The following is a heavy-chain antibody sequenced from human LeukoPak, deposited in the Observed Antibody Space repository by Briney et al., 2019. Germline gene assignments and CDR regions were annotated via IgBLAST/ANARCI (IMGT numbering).Heavy chain of an antibody. CDR1: GFTFDDYA. V-gene: IGHV3-9*01. D-gene: IGHD6-13*01. J-gene: IGHJ4*02. CDR3: VKVGFGSSWYQRYFDY. Sequence: GGSLRLSCAAAGFTFDDYAMHWVRQAPGKGLEWVSGINWNSGTMGYADPVKGRFTISRDNAKNSLYLQTNSLRAEDSALYYCVKVGFGSSWYQRYFDYWGQGTLVTVSS. CDR2: INWNSGTM.